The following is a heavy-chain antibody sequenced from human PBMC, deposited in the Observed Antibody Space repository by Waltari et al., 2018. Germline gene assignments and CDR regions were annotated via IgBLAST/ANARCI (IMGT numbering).Heavy chain of an antibody. CDR1: GCIFSSFA. CDR2: ISISGDST. CDR3: AKGEGPFDY. Sequence: EVQLLESGGGLVQPGGSLRLSCAASGCIFSSFAMSWVRQAPGKGLEWVTAISISGDSTYYIESVKCRFTISRDNSKSKLYLQVNSLTAEDTAVYFCAKGEGPFDYWGQGTLVTVSS. J-gene: IGHJ4*02. D-gene: IGHD1-26*01. V-gene: IGHV3-23*01.